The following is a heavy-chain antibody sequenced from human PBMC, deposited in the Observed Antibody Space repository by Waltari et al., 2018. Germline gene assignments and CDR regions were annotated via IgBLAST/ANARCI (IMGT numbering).Heavy chain of an antibody. D-gene: IGHD4-17*01. V-gene: IGHV4-59*01. Sequence: QVQLQESGPGLVKPSETLSLTCTVPGGSISSYYWSWIRPPPGKGLEWIGYIYYSGSTNYNPSLKSRVTISVDTSKNQFSLKLSSVTAADTAVYYCARAYTVSYYYGMDVWGQGTTVTVSS. J-gene: IGHJ6*02. CDR2: IYYSGST. CDR1: GGSISSYY. CDR3: ARAYTVSYYYGMDV.